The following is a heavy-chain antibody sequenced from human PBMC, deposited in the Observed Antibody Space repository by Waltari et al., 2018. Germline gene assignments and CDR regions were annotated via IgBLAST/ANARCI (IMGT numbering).Heavy chain of an antibody. CDR3: ARSPIRSVSVPSV. Sequence: QVQLVQSGAEVKKPGASVKVSCKASGYTFTSYAMHWVRQAPGQRLEWMGWINAGKCNTKYSQKFQGRVTITRDTSARTAYMGLSSLRSEDTAVYYCARSPIRSVSVPSVWGQGTLVTVSS. J-gene: IGHJ4*02. CDR1: GYTFTSYA. CDR2: INAGKCNT. D-gene: IGHD2-2*01. V-gene: IGHV1-3*01.